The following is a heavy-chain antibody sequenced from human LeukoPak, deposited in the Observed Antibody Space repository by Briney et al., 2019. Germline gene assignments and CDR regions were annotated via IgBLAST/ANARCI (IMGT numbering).Heavy chain of an antibody. CDR2: INAGNGDT. V-gene: IGHV1-3*01. Sequence: ASVKVSCKASGYAFTSYAIHWVRQAPGQRLEWMGWINAGNGDTKYSQNFQGRVIITRDTSATTAYMELSSLRSEDTAVYYCARESPQRSGYSYPHWGQGTLVTVSS. J-gene: IGHJ4*02. CDR1: GYAFTSYA. CDR3: ARESPQRSGYSYPH. D-gene: IGHD5-18*01.